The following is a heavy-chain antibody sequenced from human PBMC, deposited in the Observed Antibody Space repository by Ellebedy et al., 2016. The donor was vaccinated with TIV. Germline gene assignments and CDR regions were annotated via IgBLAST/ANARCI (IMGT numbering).Heavy chain of an antibody. Sequence: SVKVSCXASGGTFSSYAISWVRQAPGQGLEWMGGIIPIFGTANYAQKLQGRVTMTTDTSTSTAYMELRSLRSDDTAVYYCARGSDVYAYWGQGTLVTVSS. CDR2: IIPIFGTA. CDR1: GGTFSSYA. J-gene: IGHJ4*02. V-gene: IGHV1-69*05. CDR3: ARGSDVYAY. D-gene: IGHD2-8*01.